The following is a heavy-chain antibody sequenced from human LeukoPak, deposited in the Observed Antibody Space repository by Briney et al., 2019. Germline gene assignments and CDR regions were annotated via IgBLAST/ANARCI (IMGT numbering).Heavy chain of an antibody. CDR2: ISGSGGST. Sequence: PGGSLRLSCAASGFTFSSDAMSWVRQAPGKGLEWVSAISGSGGSTYYADSVKGRFTISRDNAKNTLYLQMNSLRAEDTAVYYCAKDYYDSSSTYYFDYWGQGTRVSVSS. CDR1: GFTFSSDA. CDR3: AKDYYDSSSTYYFDY. J-gene: IGHJ4*02. D-gene: IGHD3-22*01. V-gene: IGHV3-23*01.